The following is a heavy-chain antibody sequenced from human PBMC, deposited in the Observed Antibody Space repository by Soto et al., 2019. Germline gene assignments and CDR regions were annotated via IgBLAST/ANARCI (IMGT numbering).Heavy chain of an antibody. Sequence: QVQLVESGGGVVQSGRSLRLSCAASGFNFSSYTMHWVRQAPGKGLEWVAVISYDASNEYYTDSVKGRFTISRDNSKNTLYLQMNSLRAEDTAEYYCARGVDTGMVTPFDCWGQGTLVTVSS. J-gene: IGHJ4*02. V-gene: IGHV3-30-3*01. CDR1: GFNFSSYT. CDR2: ISYDASNE. CDR3: ARGVDTGMVTPFDC. D-gene: IGHD5-18*01.